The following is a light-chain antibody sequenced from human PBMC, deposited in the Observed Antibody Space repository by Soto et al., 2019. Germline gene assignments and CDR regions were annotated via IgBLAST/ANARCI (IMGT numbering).Light chain of an antibody. CDR1: QSVSSY. Sequence: EIVLTQSPSTLSLSPGERATLSCRASQSVSSYLAWYQQKPGQAPRLLIYDASNRATGIPARFSGSGSGTDFTLTISSREPEDVAGYYCQQRSNWPTYTFGQGTKLEIK. J-gene: IGKJ2*01. CDR3: QQRSNWPTYT. CDR2: DAS. V-gene: IGKV3-11*01.